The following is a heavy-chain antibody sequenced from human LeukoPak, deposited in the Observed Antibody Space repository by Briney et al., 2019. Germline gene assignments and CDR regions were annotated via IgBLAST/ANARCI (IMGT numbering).Heavy chain of an antibody. CDR3: ARGGSHASYNWFDP. J-gene: IGHJ5*02. V-gene: IGHV1-69-2*01. Sequence: GATVKISCKASGYTFTDYYMHWVQQARGKGLEWMGRVGPEDGETIYAEKFQGRVTITADTSTDTAYMELSSLRSEDTAVYYCARGGSHASYNWFDPWGQGTLVTVSS. CDR2: VGPEDGET. D-gene: IGHD1-26*01. CDR1: GYTFTDYY.